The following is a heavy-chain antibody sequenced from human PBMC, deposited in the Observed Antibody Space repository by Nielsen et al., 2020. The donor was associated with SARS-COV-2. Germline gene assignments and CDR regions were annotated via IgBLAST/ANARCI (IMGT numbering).Heavy chain of an antibody. J-gene: IGHJ5*02. D-gene: IGHD3-9*01. V-gene: IGHV1-2*06. CDR2: INPNSGGT. Sequence: ASVKVSCKASGYTFTGYYMHWVRQAPGQGLEWMGRINPNSGGTNYAQKFQGRVTMTRDTSISTAYMELSRLGSDDTAVYYCARGLWSYYDILTEDPWGQGTLVTVSS. CDR3: ARGLWSYYDILTEDP. CDR1: GYTFTGYY.